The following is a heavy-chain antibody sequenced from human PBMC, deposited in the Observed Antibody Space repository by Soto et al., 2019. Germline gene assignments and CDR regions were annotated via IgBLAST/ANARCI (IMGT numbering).Heavy chain of an antibody. V-gene: IGHV3-23*01. Sequence: GGSQKLSGAATGFTFSTYAMSWVRQAPGEGLEWVSGISGGGGTYYAYSVKGRFTISRDNSKNTLYLQMNSLRAEDTAVYYCAKIPISSAWLHFDYWGQGTLVTVSS. CDR2: ISGGGGT. CDR3: AKIPISSAWLHFDY. D-gene: IGHD6-19*01. J-gene: IGHJ4*02. CDR1: GFTFSTYA.